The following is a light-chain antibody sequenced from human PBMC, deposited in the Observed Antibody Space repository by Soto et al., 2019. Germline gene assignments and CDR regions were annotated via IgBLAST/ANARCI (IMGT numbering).Light chain of an antibody. CDR3: MRGTHWPWT. CDR2: RVS. Sequence: DVVMTQSPPSLPVTLGQPASISCRSSQSLVYSDGKIYLDWFQQRPGQSPRRLIYRVSNRDSGVPEGSGGSGSGTGFTLRISRVGAEDVGVYYCMRGTHWPWTFGQGTQVEI. J-gene: IGKJ1*01. CDR1: QSLVYSDGKIY. V-gene: IGKV2-30*01.